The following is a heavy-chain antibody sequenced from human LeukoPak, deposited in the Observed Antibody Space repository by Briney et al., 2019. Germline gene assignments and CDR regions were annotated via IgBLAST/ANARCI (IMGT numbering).Heavy chain of an antibody. D-gene: IGHD3-22*01. Sequence: GGSMRLSCAASGFTFSSYGMHWVRQAPGKGLEWVAVISYDGSNKYYADSVEGRFTISRDNSKNTLYLQMNSLRAEDTAVYYCAKDGSRNYYYDSSGYDFDYWGQGTLVTVSS. CDR2: ISYDGSNK. J-gene: IGHJ4*02. CDR3: AKDGSRNYYYDSSGYDFDY. CDR1: GFTFSSYG. V-gene: IGHV3-30*18.